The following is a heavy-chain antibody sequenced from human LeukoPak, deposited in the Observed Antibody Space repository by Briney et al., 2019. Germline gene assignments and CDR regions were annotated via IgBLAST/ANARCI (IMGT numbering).Heavy chain of an antibody. CDR1: GYSFANYW. CDR2: VHPGVSDT. CDR3: ARLVDGDYPIGYFDL. Sequence: GESLKISCKGSGYSFANYWIGWVRQMPGKGLEWMGIVHPGVSDTRYSPSFQGQVTFSADKSISTAHLQWSSLKASDTAMYYCARLVDGDYPIGYFDLWGRGTLVTVSS. V-gene: IGHV5-51*01. J-gene: IGHJ2*01. D-gene: IGHD3-10*01.